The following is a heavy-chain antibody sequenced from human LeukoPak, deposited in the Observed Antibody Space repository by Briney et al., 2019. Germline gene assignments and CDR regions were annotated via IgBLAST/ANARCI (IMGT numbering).Heavy chain of an antibody. Sequence: SETLSLTCAVSGYSISSGYYWGWIRQPPGKGLEWIGSIYHSGSTYYNPSLKSRVTISLDTSKNQFSLKLSSVTAADTAVYYCARVTCSSTSCRKKYYYYYYGMDVWGKGTTVTVSS. CDR3: ARVTCSSTSCRKKYYYYYYGMDV. D-gene: IGHD2-2*01. J-gene: IGHJ6*04. V-gene: IGHV4-38-2*01. CDR1: GYSISSGYY. CDR2: IYHSGST.